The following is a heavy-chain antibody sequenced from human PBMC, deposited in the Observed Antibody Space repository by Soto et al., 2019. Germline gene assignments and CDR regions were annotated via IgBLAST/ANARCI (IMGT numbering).Heavy chain of an antibody. D-gene: IGHD3-10*01. CDR3: ARDPIGGGAPYYCDY. CDR2: INPYTGGT. J-gene: IGHJ4*02. V-gene: IGHV1-2*02. CDR1: GYTFTDFY. Sequence: QVQLVQSGAEVKKPGASVKVSCKASGYTFTDFYMHWVRQAPGQGLEWLGWINPYTGGTNYAQKFQDRVTMTRDTSISKAFLDLRRPTSDDTAVYYWARDPIGGGAPYYCDYWGQGTLVTASS.